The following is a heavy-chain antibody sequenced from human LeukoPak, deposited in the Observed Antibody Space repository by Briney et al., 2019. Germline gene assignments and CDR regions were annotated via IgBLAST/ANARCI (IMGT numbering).Heavy chain of an antibody. Sequence: GGSLRLSCAASGFTFSSYAMSWVRQAPGKGLEWVSAISGSGGSTYYADSVKGRFTISRDNSKNTLYLQMNSLRAEDTAVYYCAKGSGAYCGGDCYFDYWGQGTLVTVSS. J-gene: IGHJ4*02. CDR2: ISGSGGST. V-gene: IGHV3-23*01. D-gene: IGHD2-21*02. CDR1: GFTFSSYA. CDR3: AKGSGAYCGGDCYFDY.